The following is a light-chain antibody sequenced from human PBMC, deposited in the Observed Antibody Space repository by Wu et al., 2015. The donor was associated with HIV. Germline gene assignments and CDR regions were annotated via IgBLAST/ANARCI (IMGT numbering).Light chain of an antibody. Sequence: EIVLTQSPGTLSLSPGERATLSCRASQSVSSSYLAWYQQKPGQAPRLLIYGASSRATGIPDRFSGSGSGTDSTLTISRLEPEDFAVYSCQQYGSSPLTFGGGTEGGD. CDR3: QQYGSSPLT. J-gene: IGKJ4*01. CDR1: QSVSSSY. CDR2: GAS. V-gene: IGKV3-20*01.